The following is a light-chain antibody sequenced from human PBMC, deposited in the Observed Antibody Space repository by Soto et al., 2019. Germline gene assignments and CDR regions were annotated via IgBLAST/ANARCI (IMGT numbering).Light chain of an antibody. Sequence: EIIMTQSPATLSVSPGEIVTLSYRASQSVSDSVAWYQQSRGQAPRLLMHSAPARAAGLPATFSGSGSGTEFSLSIHSLQSEDFAVYFCQQYNDWQITVRQGTRLEIK. CDR2: SAP. J-gene: IGKJ5*01. CDR3: QQYNDWQIT. CDR1: QSVSDS. V-gene: IGKV3-15*01.